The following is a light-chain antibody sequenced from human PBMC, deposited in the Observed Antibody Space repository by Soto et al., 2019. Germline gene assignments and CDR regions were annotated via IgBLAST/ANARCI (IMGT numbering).Light chain of an antibody. V-gene: IGLV3-21*02. CDR3: QVWASTAQFFV. Sequence: SSELTQPPSLSVAPGQTARITCGGDKLGSKIVHWYKQRPGQAPVAVVFDATDRPSGIPDRFSASRSGDTATLTISRVDAGDEADYFCQVWASTAQFFVFGSGTKVTVL. CDR1: KLGSKI. J-gene: IGLJ1*01. CDR2: DAT.